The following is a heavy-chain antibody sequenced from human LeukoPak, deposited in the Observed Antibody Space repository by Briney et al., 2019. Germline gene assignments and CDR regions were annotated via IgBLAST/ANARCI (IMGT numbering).Heavy chain of an antibody. CDR1: GFTFKTFS. D-gene: IGHD1-26*01. Sequence: GGSLRLSCVASGFTFKTFSMAWVRQAPGKGLEWVSSISSNGNHIDYADSVKGRFSISRDNAKNSFYLQMNNLRADDTATYYCAREKSLIVGFMYFDKWGQGTVVTVSS. J-gene: IGHJ4*02. V-gene: IGHV3-21*01. CDR3: AREKSLIVGFMYFDK. CDR2: ISSNGNHI.